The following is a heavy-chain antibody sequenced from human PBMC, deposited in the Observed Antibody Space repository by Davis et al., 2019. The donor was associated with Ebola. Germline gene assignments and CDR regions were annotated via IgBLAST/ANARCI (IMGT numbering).Heavy chain of an antibody. Sequence: SLNISCATSGFTLRYYGMHWVRQSPGKGQEWVAVRVYDGSNKYYADSVKGRFTISRDNSKNALYLQMNSLRAEDTVVYYCGRDRAMFRVGLIDYWGQGTLVTVSS. CDR1: GFTLRYYG. CDR2: RVYDGSNK. V-gene: IGHV3-33*01. D-gene: IGHD3-10*01. CDR3: GRDRAMFRVGLIDY. J-gene: IGHJ4*02.